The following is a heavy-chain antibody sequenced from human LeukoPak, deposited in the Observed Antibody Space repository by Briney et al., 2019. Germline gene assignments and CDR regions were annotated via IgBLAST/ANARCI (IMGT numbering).Heavy chain of an antibody. D-gene: IGHD5-18*01. Sequence: LGGSPILSCAASGFTFDDYAMHWVRQAPGKGLEWVSGISWNSGSIGYADSVKGRFTISRDNAKNSLYLQMNSLRAEDTALYYCAKDGKTGGYSYGSLDYWGQGTLVTVSS. J-gene: IGHJ4*02. CDR2: ISWNSGSI. CDR1: GFTFDDYA. V-gene: IGHV3-9*01. CDR3: AKDGKTGGYSYGSLDY.